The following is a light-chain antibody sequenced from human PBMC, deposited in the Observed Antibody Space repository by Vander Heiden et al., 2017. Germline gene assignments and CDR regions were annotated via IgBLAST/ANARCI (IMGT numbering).Light chain of an antibody. V-gene: IGKV3-11*01. Sequence: EIVLTQSPATLYLSPGESATLPCRASQNINHFLAWYQQKPGQTPRLLFYDASKRATGIPARFSGTGSGTDFTLAISSLEPEDCAVYYCQQVDTWPLTFGGGTKVEIK. J-gene: IGKJ4*01. CDR2: DAS. CDR3: QQVDTWPLT. CDR1: QNINHF.